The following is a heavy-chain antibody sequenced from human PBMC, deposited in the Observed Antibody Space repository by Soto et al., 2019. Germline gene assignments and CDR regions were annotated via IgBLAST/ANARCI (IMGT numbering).Heavy chain of an antibody. D-gene: IGHD5-18*01. J-gene: IGHJ6*02. V-gene: IGHV4-39*01. CDR2: IYYSGST. Sequence: PSETLSLTCTVAGGSISSSSYYWGWIRQPPGKGLEWIGSIYYSGSTNYNPSLKSRVTISVDTSKNQFSLKLSSVTAADTAVYYCAGQYSFGSYGMDVWGQGTTVTVSS. CDR3: AGQYSFGSYGMDV. CDR1: GGSISSSSYY.